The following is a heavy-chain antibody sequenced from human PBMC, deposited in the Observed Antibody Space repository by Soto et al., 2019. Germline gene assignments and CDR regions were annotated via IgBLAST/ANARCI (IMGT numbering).Heavy chain of an antibody. CDR3: ARDPRSVLHGGNSGEFDY. CDR1: GYTFTSYG. CDR2: ISAYNGNT. J-gene: IGHJ4*02. Sequence: QVQLVQSGAEVKKPGASVKVSCKASGYTFTSYGISWVRQAPGQGLEWMGWISAYNGNTNYAQKRQGRVTMTTDTSTSTAYMELRSLRSDDTAVYYCARDPRSVLHGGNSGEFDYWGQGTLVTVSS. V-gene: IGHV1-18*01. D-gene: IGHD2-21*02.